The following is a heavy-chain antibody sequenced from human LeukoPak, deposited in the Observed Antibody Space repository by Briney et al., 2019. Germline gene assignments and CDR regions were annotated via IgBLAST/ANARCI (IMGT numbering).Heavy chain of an antibody. CDR2: IYDSGRT. CDR1: GGSISSYY. D-gene: IGHD6-19*01. Sequence: PSETLSLTCTVSGGSISSYYWRWIRQPPGKGLEWIGYIYDSGRTNYNPSLRSRVTISVDTSKNQFSLKLSSVTTADTAVYFCARRVAVAGTPRTYFDYWGQEILVPVSS. J-gene: IGHJ4*02. V-gene: IGHV4-59*08. CDR3: ARRVAVAGTPRTYFDY.